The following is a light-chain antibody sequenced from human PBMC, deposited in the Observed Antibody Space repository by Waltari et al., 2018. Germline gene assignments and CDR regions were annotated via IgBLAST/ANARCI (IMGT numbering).Light chain of an antibody. CDR2: EVN. CDR3: SSYTADTTRV. V-gene: IGLV2-14*01. J-gene: IGLJ3*02. Sequence: QSPLTQPASVSGSPGQSITISCSGTSSDVGRYKYVSWFQQLPGKAPKLMIYEVNNRPSGVSTRCSGSKSGNTASLTISGLQAEDEADYYCSSYTADTTRVFGGGTKLTVL. CDR1: SSDVGRYKY.